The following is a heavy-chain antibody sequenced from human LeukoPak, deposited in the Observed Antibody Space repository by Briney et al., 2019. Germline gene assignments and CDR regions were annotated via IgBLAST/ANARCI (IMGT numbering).Heavy chain of an antibody. D-gene: IGHD3-10*01. CDR3: ARGYYGSGSPY. J-gene: IGHJ4*02. CDR1: GFTFSSYW. CDR2: INSDGSGT. V-gene: IGHV3-74*01. Sequence: GGSLRLSCAASGFTFSSYWMYWVRQAPGKGLVWVSRINSDGSGTSYADSVKGRFTISRDNAKNTMYLQMNSLRAEDTAVYYCARGYYGSGSPYWGQGTLVTVST.